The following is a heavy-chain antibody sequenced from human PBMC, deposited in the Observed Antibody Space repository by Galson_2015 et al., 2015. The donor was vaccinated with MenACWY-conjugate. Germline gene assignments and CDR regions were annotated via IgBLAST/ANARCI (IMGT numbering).Heavy chain of an antibody. Sequence: SVKVSCKASGYTFTSYYMHWVRQAPGQGLEWMGIINPSGGSTSYAQKFQGRVTMTRDTSTSTVYMELSSLRSEDTAVYYCARDRSGSGSYSGVGMGAFDIWGQGTMVTVSS. D-gene: IGHD1-26*01. CDR1: GYTFTSYY. V-gene: IGHV1-46*01. CDR2: INPSGGST. CDR3: ARDRSGSGSYSGVGMGAFDI. J-gene: IGHJ3*02.